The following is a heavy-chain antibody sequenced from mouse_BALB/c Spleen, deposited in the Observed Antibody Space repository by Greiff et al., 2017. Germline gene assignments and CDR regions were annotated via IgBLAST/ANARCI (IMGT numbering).Heavy chain of an antibody. Sequence: QVQLQQSGAELVKPGASVKMSCKASGYTFTSYWMHWVKQRPGQGLEWIGTIDPSDSYTSYNQKFKGKATLTVDTSSSTAYMQLSSLTSEDSAVYYCTRSGKTGTWGDWYFDVWGAGTTVTVSS. J-gene: IGHJ1*01. CDR2: IDPSDSYT. CDR1: GYTFTSYW. D-gene: IGHD4-1*01. V-gene: IGHV1S127*01. CDR3: TRSGKTGTWGDWYFDV.